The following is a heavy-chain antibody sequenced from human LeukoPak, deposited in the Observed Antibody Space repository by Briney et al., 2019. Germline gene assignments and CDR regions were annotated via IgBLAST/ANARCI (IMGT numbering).Heavy chain of an antibody. CDR3: ARVFGSRIVGLVFDY. CDR1: GGSISNYY. V-gene: IGHV4-4*07. J-gene: IGHJ4*02. Sequence: TSETLSLTCTGSGGSISNYYWSWIRQPAGKGLEWIGRFYTSGSTNYNPSLKSRVTISVDTSKNQFSLKLSSVTAADTAVYYCARVFGSRIVGLVFDYWGQGTLVTVSS. D-gene: IGHD1-26*01. CDR2: FYTSGST.